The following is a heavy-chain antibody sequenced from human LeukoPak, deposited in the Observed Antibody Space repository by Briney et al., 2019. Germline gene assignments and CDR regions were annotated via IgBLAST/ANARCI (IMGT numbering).Heavy chain of an antibody. D-gene: IGHD6-13*01. Sequence: GRSLRLSCAASGFTFSSYAMHWVRQAPGKGLEWVAVISYDGSNKYYADSVKGRFTISRDNSKNTLYLQMNSLRADDTAVYYCAKKGIAAADSFDYWGQGTLVTVSS. CDR3: AKKGIAAADSFDY. J-gene: IGHJ4*02. CDR1: GFTFSSYA. V-gene: IGHV3-30-3*02. CDR2: ISYDGSNK.